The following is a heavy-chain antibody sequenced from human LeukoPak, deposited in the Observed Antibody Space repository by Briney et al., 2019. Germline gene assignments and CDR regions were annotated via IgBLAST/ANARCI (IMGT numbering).Heavy chain of an antibody. Sequence: ASVKVSCKASGYTFTSYGISWVRQAPGQGLEWMGWISAYNGNTSYAQKLQGRVTMTTDTSTSTAYMQLRSLRSDDTAVYYCARGKIRYSYGRFDYWGQGILVTVSS. J-gene: IGHJ4*02. CDR3: ARGKIRYSYGRFDY. V-gene: IGHV1-18*01. CDR2: ISAYNGNT. D-gene: IGHD5-18*01. CDR1: GYTFTSYG.